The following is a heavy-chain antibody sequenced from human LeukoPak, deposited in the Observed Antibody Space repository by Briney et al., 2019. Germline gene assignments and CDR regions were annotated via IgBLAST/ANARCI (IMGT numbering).Heavy chain of an antibody. CDR2: ISSSSSTI. Sequence: GGSLRLSCAASGFTFSNYRMNWVRQAPGKGLEWVSYISSSSSTIYYADSVKGRFTISRDSAKNSLYLQMNSLRAEDTAVYYCAQAPPGFGRYYFDYWGQGTLVTVSS. CDR3: AQAPPGFGRYYFDY. D-gene: IGHD3-10*01. V-gene: IGHV3-48*01. J-gene: IGHJ4*02. CDR1: GFTFSNYR.